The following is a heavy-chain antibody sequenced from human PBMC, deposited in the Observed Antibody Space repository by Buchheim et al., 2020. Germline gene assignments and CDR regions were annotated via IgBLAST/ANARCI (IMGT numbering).Heavy chain of an antibody. D-gene: IGHD4/OR15-4a*01. CDR3: ARAWSKLTILDY. CDR1: GFTFSDYH. CDR2: IRDSGDYT. J-gene: IGHJ4*02. Sequence: QVQLVESGGGLVKPGGSLRLSCAASGFTFSDYHMSWIRQAPGKGLECVSYIRDSGDYTNYADSVKGRFTISRDNAKNSFYLQMNSLRAEDTAVYYCARAWSKLTILDYWSQGAL. V-gene: IGHV3-11*06.